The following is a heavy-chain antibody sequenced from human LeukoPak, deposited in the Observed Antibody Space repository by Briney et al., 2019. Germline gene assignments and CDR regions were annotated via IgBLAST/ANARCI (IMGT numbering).Heavy chain of an antibody. CDR1: GFTFSSHS. J-gene: IGHJ5*02. D-gene: IGHD6-13*01. Sequence: PGGSLRLSCSASGFTFSSHSVHWVRQAPGKGLEFVSAISSNGGSTYYADSVKGRFTISRDNSKNTLYLQMSSLRAEDTAVYYCLRGGSTSSGYWFDPWGQGTLVTVSS. V-gene: IGHV3-64D*06. CDR3: LRGGSTSSGYWFDP. CDR2: ISSNGGST.